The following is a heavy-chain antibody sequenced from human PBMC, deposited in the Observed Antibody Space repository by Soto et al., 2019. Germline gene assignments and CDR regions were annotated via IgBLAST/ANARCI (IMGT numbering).Heavy chain of an antibody. CDR1: GGTFLSYA. CDR3: ARGIVLMVYGGYYYGMDV. J-gene: IGHJ6*02. D-gene: IGHD2-8*01. Sequence: SVQVSCKASGGTFLSYAIRWMLQAPVQVLEWMGGIIPIFGTANYAQKFQGRVTITADESTSTAYMELSSLRSEDTAVYYCARGIVLMVYGGYYYGMDVWGQGTTVTVSS. CDR2: IIPIFGTA. V-gene: IGHV1-69*13.